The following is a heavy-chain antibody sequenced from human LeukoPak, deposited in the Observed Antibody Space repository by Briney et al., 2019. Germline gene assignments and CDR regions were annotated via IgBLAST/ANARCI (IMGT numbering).Heavy chain of an antibody. CDR1: GFTFSSYA. Sequence: GGSLRLSCAASGFTFSSYAMSWVRQAPGKGLEWVSAISGSGGSTYCADSVKGRFTISRDNSKNTLYLQMNSLRAEDTAVYYCAKADYGDYNYFDYWGQGTLVTVSS. J-gene: IGHJ4*02. V-gene: IGHV3-23*01. CDR2: ISGSGGST. D-gene: IGHD4-17*01. CDR3: AKADYGDYNYFDY.